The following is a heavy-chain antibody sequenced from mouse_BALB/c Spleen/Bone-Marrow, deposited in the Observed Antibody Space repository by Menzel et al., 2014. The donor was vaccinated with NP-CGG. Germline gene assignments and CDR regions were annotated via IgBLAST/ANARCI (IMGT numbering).Heavy chain of an antibody. V-gene: IGHV1S82*01. D-gene: IGHD1-1*01. J-gene: IGHJ2*01. CDR3: ARKERNVRKN. CDR2: IHPSDSET. Sequence: QVQLQQSGAELVRPGASVKLSCKASGYSFTSYWMNWVKQRPGQGLEWIGMIHPSDSETRLNQKFKDKATLTVDKSSSTAYMHNSRATYESSAVYYCARKERNVRKNRGQGTPLTVSS. CDR1: GYSFTSYW.